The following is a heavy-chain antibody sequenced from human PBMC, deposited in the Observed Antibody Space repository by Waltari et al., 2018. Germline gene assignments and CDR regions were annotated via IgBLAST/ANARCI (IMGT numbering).Heavy chain of an antibody. V-gene: IGHV3-43*01. J-gene: IGHJ4*02. CDR3: AAERTDENDDYVYI. Sequence: EVQLVVSGGVVVQPGESLRLSCAGSGFPFLDYTMHWVRQAPGKGLECVSLINWDGASTSYGDSVKGRVTISRDNSEYSLYLQMNSLRSEDSALYYCAAERTDENDDYVYIWGQGTLVTVSS. CDR1: GFPFLDYT. CDR2: INWDGAST. D-gene: IGHD1-1*01.